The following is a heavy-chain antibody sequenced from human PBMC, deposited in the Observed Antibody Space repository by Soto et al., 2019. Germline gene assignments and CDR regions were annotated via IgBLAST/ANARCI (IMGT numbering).Heavy chain of an antibody. CDR1: GFTFTRYS. J-gene: IGHJ6*02. CDR3: VRDGYPAWVYGVDV. Sequence: VGSLRLSCAASGFTFTRYSMNWVRQAPGKGLEWVSSISSTTNYIYYGDSMKGRFTISRDNAKNSLYLQMNNLRAEDTAVYYCVRDGYPAWVYGVDVWGQGTTVTVSS. D-gene: IGHD5-18*01. V-gene: IGHV3-21*06. CDR2: ISSTTNYI.